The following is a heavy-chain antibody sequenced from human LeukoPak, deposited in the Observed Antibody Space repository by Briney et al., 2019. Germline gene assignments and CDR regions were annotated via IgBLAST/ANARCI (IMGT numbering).Heavy chain of an antibody. V-gene: IGHV3-23*01. CDR2: ISGSGGST. D-gene: IGHD6-19*01. CDR1: GFTFSSYA. J-gene: IGHJ3*02. Sequence: GGSLRLSCAASGFTFSSYAMSWVRQAPGKGLEWVSAISGSGGSTYYADSVKGRFTIPRDNSKNTLYLQMNSLRAEDTAVYYCAKGGGIAVAGMVAFDIWGQGTMVTVSS. CDR3: AKGGGIAVAGMVAFDI.